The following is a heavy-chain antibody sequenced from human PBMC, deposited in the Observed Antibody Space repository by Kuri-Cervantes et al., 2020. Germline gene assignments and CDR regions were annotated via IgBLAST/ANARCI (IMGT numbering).Heavy chain of an antibody. Sequence: GSLRLSCTVSGGSISRNDYYWGWIRQPPGKGLEWIGEINHSGSTNYNPSLKSRVTISVDTSKNQFSLKLSSVTAADTAVYYCARGRVVPAAMGGYMDVWGKGTTVTVSS. V-gene: IGHV4-39*07. CDR2: INHSGST. J-gene: IGHJ6*03. D-gene: IGHD2-2*01. CDR1: GGSISRNDYY. CDR3: ARGRVVPAAMGGYMDV.